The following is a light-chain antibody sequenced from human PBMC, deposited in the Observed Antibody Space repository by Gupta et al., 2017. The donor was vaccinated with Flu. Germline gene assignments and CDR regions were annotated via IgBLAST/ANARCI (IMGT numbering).Light chain of an antibody. CDR1: SSNIGAGYD. Sequence: QSVLTQPPSVSGAPGQRITISCTGSSSNIGAGYDVHWYQQHPGTAPKFLMYGNSNRPSGVPDRFSGSKSGTSASLAITGLQAEDEADYYCQSYDSSLTGYVFGTGTTVTVL. V-gene: IGLV1-40*01. CDR2: GNS. CDR3: QSYDSSLTGYV. J-gene: IGLJ1*01.